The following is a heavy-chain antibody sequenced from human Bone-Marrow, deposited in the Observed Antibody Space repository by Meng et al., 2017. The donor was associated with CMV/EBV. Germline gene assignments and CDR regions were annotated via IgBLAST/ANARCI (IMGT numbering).Heavy chain of an antibody. J-gene: IGHJ6*02. D-gene: IGHD3-10*01. CDR2: IRYDGSNK. V-gene: IGHV3-30*02. Sequence: GESLKISCAASGFTFSSYGMHWVRQAPGKGLEWVAFIRYDGSNKYYADSVKGRFTISRDNSKNKLYLQMNSLRAEDTAVYYCAKVCYYGSGSYYLGYGMDVWGQGTTVTVSS. CDR3: AKVCYYGSGSYYLGYGMDV. CDR1: GFTFSSYG.